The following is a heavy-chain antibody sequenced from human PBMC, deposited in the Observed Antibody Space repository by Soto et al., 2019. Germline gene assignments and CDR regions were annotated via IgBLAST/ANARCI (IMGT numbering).Heavy chain of an antibody. Sequence: SDTLFLTSTFSGGSISDCFWTWIREPPGRGLERIGYIYCRGRTNYNPSLKSRVSISVDTSKNHCYLQLRSVTAADTAVLVWARVRGHTLWDSGRFDSVGQVSWVT. CDR3: ARVRGHTLWDSGRFDS. CDR1: GGSISDCF. CDR2: IYCRGRT. D-gene: IGHD5-12*01. J-gene: IGHJ5*01. V-gene: IGHV4-59*07.